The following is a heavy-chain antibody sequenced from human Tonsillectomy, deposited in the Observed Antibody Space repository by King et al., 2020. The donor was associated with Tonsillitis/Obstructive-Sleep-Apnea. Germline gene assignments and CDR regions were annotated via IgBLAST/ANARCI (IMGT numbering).Heavy chain of an antibody. V-gene: IGHV2-5*02. J-gene: IGHJ4*02. D-gene: IGHD3-16*01. CDR3: ANGEISGGAVRTIHFDY. CDR2: IYWDDDK. CDR1: GFSLSTSEVG. Sequence: TLKESGPTLVKPTQTLTLTCTFSGFSLSTSEVGVGWIRQPPGKALEWLAVIYWDDDKRYSPSLKSRLTITKDTSKNQVVLTMTNMDPVDTATYYCANGEISGGAVRTIHFDYWGQGTLVTVSS.